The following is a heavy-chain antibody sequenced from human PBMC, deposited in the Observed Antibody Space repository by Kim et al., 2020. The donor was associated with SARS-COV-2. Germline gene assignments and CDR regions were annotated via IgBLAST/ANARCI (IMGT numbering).Heavy chain of an antibody. CDR1: GFTFSSYW. D-gene: IGHD3-10*01. V-gene: IGHV3-7*01. CDR2: IKQDGSEK. CDR3: ARDPGSGSYGQSWFDP. Sequence: GGSLRLSCAASGFTFSSYWMSWVRQAPGKGLEWVANIKQDGSEKYYVDSVKGRFTISRYNAKNSLYLQMNSLRAEDTAVYYCARDPGSGSYGQSWFDPWGQGTLVTVSS. J-gene: IGHJ5*02.